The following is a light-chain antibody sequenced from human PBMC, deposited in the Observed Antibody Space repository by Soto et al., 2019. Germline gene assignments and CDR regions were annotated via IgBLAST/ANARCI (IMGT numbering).Light chain of an antibody. CDR1: QSXXXN. V-gene: IGKV3D-15*01. J-gene: IGKJ2*01. Sequence: EXXLTQSPATLSVSPGERATLSCRAXQSXXXNLAWYQQKPGQAPRLLIYGASTRATDIPARFSGSGSGTEFALTISSLQSEDFAVYYCQQYNNWQTFGQGTKLDLK. CDR3: QQYNNWQT. CDR2: GAS.